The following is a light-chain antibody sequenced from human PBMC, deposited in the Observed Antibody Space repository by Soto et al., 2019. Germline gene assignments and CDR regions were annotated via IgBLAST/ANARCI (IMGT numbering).Light chain of an antibody. J-gene: IGKJ1*01. V-gene: IGKV3-20*01. CDR3: QQYGSSPRT. CDR1: QIVSNNY. Sequence: EIVLTQSPGTLSLSPRERATLSCKASQIVSNNYLAWYQQRPGQAPRLLIYGASSRATGIPDRFSCSGSGTDFTLPISRLEPEDFAIYYYQQYGSSPRTFGQGTEVDIK. CDR2: GAS.